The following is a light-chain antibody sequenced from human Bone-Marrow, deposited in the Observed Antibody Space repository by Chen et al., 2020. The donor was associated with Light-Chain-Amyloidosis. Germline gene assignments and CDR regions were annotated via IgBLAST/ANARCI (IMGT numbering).Light chain of an antibody. V-gene: IGLV6-57*03. J-gene: IGLJ3*02. Sequence: KCMLTQPHAVSEFPGKTVIIYCTLSSGSRATNYVQWYQQRPGSAPTTVIYEDDQRPSGVPDRFSGSLDRSSNSASLTISGLKTEDEADYYCQSYQGSSQGVFGGGTKLTVL. CDR2: EDD. CDR1: SGSRATNY. CDR3: QSYQGSSQGV.